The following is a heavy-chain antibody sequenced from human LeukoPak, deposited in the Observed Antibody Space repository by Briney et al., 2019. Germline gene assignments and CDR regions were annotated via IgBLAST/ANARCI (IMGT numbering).Heavy chain of an antibody. CDR2: INPNSGGT. V-gene: IGHV1-2*06. Sequence: ASVKVSCKASGYTFTGYYMHWVRQAPGQGLEWMGQINPNSGGTNYAQKFQGRVTMTRDTSISTAYMELRSLRSDDTAVYYCARDWSIVGATQHAFDIWGQGTMVTVSS. D-gene: IGHD1-26*01. CDR1: GYTFTGYY. CDR3: ARDWSIVGATQHAFDI. J-gene: IGHJ3*02.